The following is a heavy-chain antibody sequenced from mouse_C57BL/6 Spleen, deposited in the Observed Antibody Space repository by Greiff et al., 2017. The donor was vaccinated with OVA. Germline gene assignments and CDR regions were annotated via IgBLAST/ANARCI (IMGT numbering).Heavy chain of an antibody. J-gene: IGHJ2*01. CDR1: GYAFSSSW. Sequence: VQLQQSGPELVKPGDSVKISCKASGYAFSSSWMNWVKQRPGTGLEWIGRIYPGDGDNNYNGKFKGKATMTADKSSSTAYIQISSLPSEDSAVYFCAYYYDYDPYFDYWGQGTTLTVSS. CDR3: AYYYDYDPYFDY. V-gene: IGHV1-82*01. D-gene: IGHD2-4*01. CDR2: IYPGDGDN.